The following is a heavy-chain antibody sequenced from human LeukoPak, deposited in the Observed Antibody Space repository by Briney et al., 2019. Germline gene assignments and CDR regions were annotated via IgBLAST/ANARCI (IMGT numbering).Heavy chain of an antibody. CDR3: ARRYCSGGSCYSLDY. Sequence: GGSLRLSCAASGFTFSSYAMSWVRQAPGKGLEWVSYISSSSSTIYYADSVKGRFTISRDNAKNSLYLQMNSLRAEDTAVYYCARRYCSGGSCYSLDYWGQGTLVTVSS. J-gene: IGHJ4*02. D-gene: IGHD2-15*01. CDR2: ISSSSSTI. CDR1: GFTFSSYA. V-gene: IGHV3-48*01.